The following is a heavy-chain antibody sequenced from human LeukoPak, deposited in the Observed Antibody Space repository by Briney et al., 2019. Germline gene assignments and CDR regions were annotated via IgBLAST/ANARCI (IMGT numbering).Heavy chain of an antibody. CDR2: INHSGST. V-gene: IGHV4-34*01. CDR3: ARGRRGGASPLDYYYYGMDV. J-gene: IGHJ6*02. Sequence: SETLSLTCAVYGGSFSGYYWSWIRQPPGKGLEWIGEINHSGSTNYNPSLKSRVTISVDTSKNQFSLKLSSVTAADTAVYYCARGRRGGASPLDYYYYGMDVWGQGTTVTVSS. CDR1: GGSFSGYY. D-gene: IGHD1-26*01.